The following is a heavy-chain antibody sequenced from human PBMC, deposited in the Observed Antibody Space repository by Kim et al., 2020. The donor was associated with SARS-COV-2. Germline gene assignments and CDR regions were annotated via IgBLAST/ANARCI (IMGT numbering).Heavy chain of an antibody. Sequence: GGSLRLSCAASGFTFTTYWLSWVRQAPGKGLEWLANIKQDGSEKYYVDSVKGRFTISRDNARNSLYLQMNNLRAEDTAVYHCVRDRYDILTGYNDAFDLWGQGTMVTVSS. J-gene: IGHJ3*01. D-gene: IGHD3-9*01. V-gene: IGHV3-7*01. CDR2: IKQDGSEK. CDR1: GFTFTTYW. CDR3: VRDRYDILTGYNDAFDL.